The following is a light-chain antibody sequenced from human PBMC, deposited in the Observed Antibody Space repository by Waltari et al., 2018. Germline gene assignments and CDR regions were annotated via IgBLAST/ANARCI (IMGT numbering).Light chain of an antibody. CDR1: QSVLYSSNNKNY. V-gene: IGKV4-1*01. CDR3: QQYYTVPPHT. J-gene: IGKJ4*01. Sequence: DIVMTQSQDSLAVSLGERATINCKSTQSVLYSSNNKNYLAWYQQKPGQPPKLLIYWASTRESGVPDRFSGSGSGTDFTLTISSLQAEDVAVYYCQQYYTVPPHTFGGGTKVEIK. CDR2: WAS.